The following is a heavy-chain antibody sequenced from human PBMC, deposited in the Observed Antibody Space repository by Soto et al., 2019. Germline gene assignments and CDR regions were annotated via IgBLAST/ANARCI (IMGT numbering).Heavy chain of an antibody. J-gene: IGHJ4*03. CDR3: ARVHVMVVAGSTFDY. Sequence: PSDTLSLICTVSGDSISSGSYWGWIRQPPGEGPGWIASIYHGGTTFYNPSLKSRISISVDTSKNQFSLRLTSVTAADTATYYCARVHVMVVAGSTFDYWGPGTLVTVSS. CDR1: GDSISSGSY. CDR2: IYHGGTT. V-gene: IGHV4-38-2*02. D-gene: IGHD6-19*01.